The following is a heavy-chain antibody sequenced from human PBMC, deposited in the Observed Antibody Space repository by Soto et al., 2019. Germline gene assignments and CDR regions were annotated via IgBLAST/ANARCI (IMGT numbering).Heavy chain of an antibody. Sequence: SETLSLTCTVSGGSISSGGYYWSWIRQHPGKGLEWIGYIYYSGSTYYNPSLKSRVTISVDTSKNQFSLKLSSVTAADTAVYYCARYLHCSSTSCSPFGLWFSYMDVWGKGTTVTVSS. J-gene: IGHJ6*03. CDR3: ARYLHCSSTSCSPFGLWFSYMDV. V-gene: IGHV4-31*03. CDR1: GGSISSGGYY. D-gene: IGHD2-2*01. CDR2: IYYSGST.